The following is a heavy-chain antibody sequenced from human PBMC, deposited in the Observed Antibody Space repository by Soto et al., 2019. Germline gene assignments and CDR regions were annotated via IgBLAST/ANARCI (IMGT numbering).Heavy chain of an antibody. CDR1: GGSFSGYY. CDR2: INPSGST. Sequence: QVQLQQWGAGLLKPSETLSLTCAVYGGSFSGYYWSWIRQPPGKGLEWIGEINPSGSTKDNPSLKWGISISVGTSKNQNSLTVRTVTAAEAAVYYCAREELLRWYQGFQYWGQGTLVTVSS. D-gene: IGHD1-26*01. V-gene: IGHV4-34*01. CDR3: AREELLRWYQGFQY. J-gene: IGHJ1*01.